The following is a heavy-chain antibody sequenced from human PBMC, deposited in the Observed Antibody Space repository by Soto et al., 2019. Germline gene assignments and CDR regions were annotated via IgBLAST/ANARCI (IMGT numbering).Heavy chain of an antibody. CDR3: ASYGNYPNPHFDY. Sequence: QVQLVQSGVEVKKPGASVTVSCKASGYTFTSYGITWVRQAPGQGLEWMGWISAYNGNTNYAQKLQSRGTMSSDTSTSTAYMEVRILRSDATAVYCCASYGNYPNPHFDYWGQGTLVTDSS. CDR1: GYTFTSYG. CDR2: ISAYNGNT. V-gene: IGHV1-18*01. J-gene: IGHJ4*02. D-gene: IGHD4-17*01.